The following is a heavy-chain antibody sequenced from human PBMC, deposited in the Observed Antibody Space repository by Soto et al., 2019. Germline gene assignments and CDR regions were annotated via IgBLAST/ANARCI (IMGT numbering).Heavy chain of an antibody. D-gene: IGHD1-20*01. CDR2: LNSDGSSG. CDR3: ARGLKYKYGMDV. Sequence: EVQLVESGGGLVQPGGCLRLSCVASGFTFNDYWMHWVRQAPGKGLVWVSRLNSDGSSGYYGDSMKGRFTISRDNAKNTLYLQINSLRDEDTAVYYCARGLKYKYGMDVWGQGTTVTVSS. CDR1: GFTFNDYW. J-gene: IGHJ6*02. V-gene: IGHV3-74*01.